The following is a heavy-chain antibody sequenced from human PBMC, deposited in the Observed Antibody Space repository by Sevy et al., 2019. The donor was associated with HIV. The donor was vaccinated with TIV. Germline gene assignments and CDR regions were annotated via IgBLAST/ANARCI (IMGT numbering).Heavy chain of an antibody. CDR1: GGSFSGYY. D-gene: IGHD3-16*01. CDR2: INHSGST. Sequence: SETLSLTCAVYGGSFSGYYWSWVRQPPGKELEWIGEINHSGSTNYNPSLKSRVIISVDKSKNQFSLRLSSVTAADPAVYYCAGAGLWGAFDIWGQGTMVTVSS. J-gene: IGHJ3*02. V-gene: IGHV4-34*01. CDR3: AGAGLWGAFDI.